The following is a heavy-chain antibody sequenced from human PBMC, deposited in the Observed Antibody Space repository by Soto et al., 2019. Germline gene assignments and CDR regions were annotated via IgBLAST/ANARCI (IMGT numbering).Heavy chain of an antibody. CDR1: GASFTSNDW. V-gene: IGHV4-4*02. D-gene: IGHD1-7*01. Sequence: SETVSLTCAVSGASFTSNDWWTWVRQPPGRGLEWIGEIYRTGSTNYNPSLKSRVTISLDKSENQFSLKVTSLTAADTAVYYCASRDPGTSVDYWGQGTLVTVSS. CDR2: IYRTGST. J-gene: IGHJ4*02. CDR3: ASRDPGTSVDY.